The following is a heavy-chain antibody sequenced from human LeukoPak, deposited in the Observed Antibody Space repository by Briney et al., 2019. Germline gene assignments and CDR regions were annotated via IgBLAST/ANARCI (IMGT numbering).Heavy chain of an antibody. CDR2: ISSSSSYI. D-gene: IGHD6-13*01. CDR1: GFTFSSYS. J-gene: IGHJ4*02. V-gene: IGHV3-21*01. Sequence: GGSLRLSCAASGFTFSSYSMNWVRQAPGKGLEWVSSISSSSSYIYYADSVKGRFTISRDNAKNSLYLQMNSLRAEDTAVYYCARLAAAGTFYFDYWGQGTLVTVSS. CDR3: ARLAAAGTFYFDY.